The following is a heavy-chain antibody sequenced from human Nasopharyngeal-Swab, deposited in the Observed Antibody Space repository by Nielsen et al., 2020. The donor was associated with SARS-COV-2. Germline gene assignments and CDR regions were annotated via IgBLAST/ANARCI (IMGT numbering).Heavy chain of an antibody. CDR2: ISGGGGST. Sequence: GESLKISCAASGFTFSSHAMTWVRQAPGKGLEWVSTISGGGGSTYYADSVTGRFTISKDNSENMLYLQINSLRAEDTAVYYCAKDRTFGIVGATSIDYWGQGTLVTVSS. CDR1: GFTFSSHA. D-gene: IGHD1-26*01. CDR3: AKDRTFGIVGATSIDY. V-gene: IGHV3-23*01. J-gene: IGHJ4*02.